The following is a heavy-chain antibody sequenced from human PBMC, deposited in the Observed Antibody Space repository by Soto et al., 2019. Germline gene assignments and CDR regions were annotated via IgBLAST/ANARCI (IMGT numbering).Heavy chain of an antibody. V-gene: IGHV3-7*03. J-gene: IGHJ6*02. CDR2: IPQDGVDG. Sequence: PGGSLRLSCEVSGFTFRMYSMSWVRQSPGKGLEWVAKIPQDGVDGHYADSVKGRFTISRDNGKNSLYLQLNNLRAEDTAVYYCARDHLILPAHDFFYGSDVWGRGATVTDSS. D-gene: IGHD2-21*02. CDR1: GFTFRMYS. CDR3: ARDHLILPAHDFFYGSDV.